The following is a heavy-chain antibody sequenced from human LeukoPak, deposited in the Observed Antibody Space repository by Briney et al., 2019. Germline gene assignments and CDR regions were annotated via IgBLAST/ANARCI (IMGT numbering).Heavy chain of an antibody. CDR1: GFTFSDYY. CDR2: ISGSANDI. Sequence: GGSLRLSCAASGFTFSDYYMPWIRQAPGKGPEWVSYISGSANDIHYADSVRGRFTISRDNAENSLYLQMNSLRAEGTAVYYCARSLGPTMNYFAFWGRGTLVTVSS. D-gene: IGHD1-26*01. CDR3: ARSLGPTMNYFAF. V-gene: IGHV3-11*01. J-gene: IGHJ4*02.